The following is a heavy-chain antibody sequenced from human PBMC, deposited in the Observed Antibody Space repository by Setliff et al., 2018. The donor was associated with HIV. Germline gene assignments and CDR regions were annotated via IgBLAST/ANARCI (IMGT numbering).Heavy chain of an antibody. V-gene: IGHV4-4*07. CDR1: GYSISSYY. CDR2: IYTSGST. D-gene: IGHD3-3*01. Sequence: SETLSLTCAVSGYSISSYYWSWIRQPAGKGLEWIGRIYTSGSTNYNPSLKSRVTMSVDTSKNQFSLKLSSVTAADTAVYYCARSFTYNFWSGLAGDAFDTWGQGTMVTVSS. CDR3: ARSFTYNFWSGLAGDAFDT. J-gene: IGHJ3*02.